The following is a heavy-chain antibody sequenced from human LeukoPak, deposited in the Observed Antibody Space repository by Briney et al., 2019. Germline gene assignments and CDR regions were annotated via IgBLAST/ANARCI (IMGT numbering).Heavy chain of an antibody. CDR3: AKTFRILLDGSYSTWNFDH. CDR2: IYSGGST. V-gene: IGHV3-53*01. CDR1: GFTVSSNY. J-gene: IGHJ4*02. D-gene: IGHD3-10*01. Sequence: PGGSLRLSCAASGFTVSSNYMSWVRQAPGKGLEWVSVIYSGGSTYYADSVKGRFTISRDNSKNTLYLQMSSLRAEDTAVYYCAKTFRILLDGSYSTWNFDHWGQGTLVTVSS.